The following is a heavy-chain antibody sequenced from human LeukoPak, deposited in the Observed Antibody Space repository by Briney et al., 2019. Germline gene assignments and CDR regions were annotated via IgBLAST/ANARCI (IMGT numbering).Heavy chain of an antibody. Sequence: SSETLSLTCTVSGGSISSYYWSWIGQPPGKGLECIWYVYYIGSTNYIPSLKGRVTISVDTSRNQFSLKLNSVAAADTPGYYLATQDSNYYDSRGFDYWGQGTQVTASS. CDR3: ATQDSNYYDSRGFDY. CDR2: VYYIGST. V-gene: IGHV4-59*01. CDR1: GGSISSYY. D-gene: IGHD3-22*01. J-gene: IGHJ4*02.